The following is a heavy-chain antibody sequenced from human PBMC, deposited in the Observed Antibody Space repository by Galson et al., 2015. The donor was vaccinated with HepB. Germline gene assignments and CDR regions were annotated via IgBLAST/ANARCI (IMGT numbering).Heavy chain of an antibody. D-gene: IGHD6-19*01. CDR1: GDSVSNNNVA. J-gene: IGHJ6*02. CDR3: AGVVGTIYYYGMDV. V-gene: IGHV6-1*01. CDR2: TYYRAKWYN. Sequence: CAISGDSVSNNNVAWNWIRQSPSRGLEWLGRTYYRAKWYNDYAVSVRSRITINPDTSQNQFSLQLNSVTPGDTAVYYCAGVVGTIYYYGMDVWGQGTTVTVSS.